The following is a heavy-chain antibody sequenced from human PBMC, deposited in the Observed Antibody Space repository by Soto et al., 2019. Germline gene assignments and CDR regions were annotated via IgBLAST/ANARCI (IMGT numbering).Heavy chain of an antibody. CDR2: ISYDGNNK. V-gene: IGHV3-30*18. CDR1: GFTFSKYG. D-gene: IGHD1-26*01. Sequence: PGGSLRLSCAASGFTFSKYGMHWVRQAPGKGLEWVTVISYDGNNKYYADSVRGRLIISRDNSKDTLYLQMNSLGPDDTAVYFCAKARVRIVGANSFDYWGQGTPVTVSS. J-gene: IGHJ4*02. CDR3: AKARVRIVGANSFDY.